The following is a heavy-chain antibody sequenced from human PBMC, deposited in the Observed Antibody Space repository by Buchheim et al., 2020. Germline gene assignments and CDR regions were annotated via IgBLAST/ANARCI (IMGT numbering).Heavy chain of an antibody. V-gene: IGHV4-61*02. D-gene: IGHD3-9*01. J-gene: IGHJ4*02. CDR2: IYNRGTI. CDR3: ARDVDGNTRYFQY. CDR1: GDSIGTGRQF. Sequence: QVQLQGSGPGLVKPSQTLSLICAVSGDSIGTGRQFWSWIRQPAGRGLEWIGRIYNRGTIDYNPFFKSRATMSVDTSNNQVSVSLSSVSVADTALYYCARDVDGNTRYFQYWSQG.